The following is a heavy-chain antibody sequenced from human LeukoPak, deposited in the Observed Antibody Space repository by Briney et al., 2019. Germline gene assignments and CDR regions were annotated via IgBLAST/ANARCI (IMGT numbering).Heavy chain of an antibody. CDR3: TTDGDTGIDY. J-gene: IGHJ4*02. Sequence: GGSLRLSCAVSGFAFGSEAMSWVRQAPGKGLEWVGRIKSKTDGGTTDYAAPVKGRFTISRDDSKNTLYLQMNSLKTEDTAVYYCTTDGDTGIDYWGQGTLVTVSS. CDR1: GFAFGSEA. V-gene: IGHV3-15*01. CDR2: IKSKTDGGTT. D-gene: IGHD5-18*01.